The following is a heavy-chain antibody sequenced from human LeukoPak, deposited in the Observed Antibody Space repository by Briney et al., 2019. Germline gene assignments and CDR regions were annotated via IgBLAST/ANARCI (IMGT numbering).Heavy chain of an antibody. D-gene: IGHD4-17*01. V-gene: IGHV3-64*01. J-gene: IGHJ4*02. CDR2: ISSNGGST. CDR1: GFTFSSYA. CDR3: ARAHTAKLDY. Sequence: GGSLRLSCAASGFTFSSYAMHWVRQAPGKGLEYVSAISSNGGSTYYANSVKGRFTISRDNSKNTLYLQMGSLRAEDMAVYYCARAHTAKLDYWGQGTLVTVSS.